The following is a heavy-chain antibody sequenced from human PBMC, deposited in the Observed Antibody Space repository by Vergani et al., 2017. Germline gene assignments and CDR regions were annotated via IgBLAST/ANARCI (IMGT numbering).Heavy chain of an antibody. CDR3: ARVGSSSGDTY. CDR1: GGTFIIYS. J-gene: IGHJ4*02. Sequence: QVQLVQSGAEVKKPFSSFNFSCKASGGTFIIYSISWVRQAPGQGLYWMGGIIPIFGTANYSQKFQGRVTITSDESTSTAYMELSSLRSEDTAVYYCARVGSSSGDTYWGQGTLVTVSS. D-gene: IGHD6-13*01. CDR2: IIPIFGTA. V-gene: IGHV1-69*01.